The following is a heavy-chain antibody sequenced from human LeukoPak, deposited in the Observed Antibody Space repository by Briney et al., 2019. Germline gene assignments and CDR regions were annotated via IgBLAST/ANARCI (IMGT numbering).Heavy chain of an antibody. J-gene: IGHJ5*02. Sequence: ASVKVSCKASGYTSTSYGISWVRQAPGQGLEWMGWISAYNGNTNYAQKLQGRVTMTTDTSTSIAYMELRSLRSDDTAVYCCARWWDIVVVPAAIGWFDPWGQGTLVTVSS. CDR2: ISAYNGNT. V-gene: IGHV1-18*01. D-gene: IGHD2-2*02. CDR1: GYTSTSYG. CDR3: ARWWDIVVVPAAIGWFDP.